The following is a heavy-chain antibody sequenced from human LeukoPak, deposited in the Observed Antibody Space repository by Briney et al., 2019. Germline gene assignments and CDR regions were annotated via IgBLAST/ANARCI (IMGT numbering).Heavy chain of an antibody. Sequence: PSETLSLTCTVSGGSISSYYWSWVRQPPGKGLEWIGFVYYTGSTNYSPSLKSRVTISVDTSKNQFSLKLRSVTAADTAVYYCARISSSDWYNERGAFDVWGQGTMVTVSS. CDR1: GGSISSYY. CDR2: VYYTGST. V-gene: IGHV4-59*01. CDR3: ARISSSDWYNERGAFDV. D-gene: IGHD6-13*01. J-gene: IGHJ3*01.